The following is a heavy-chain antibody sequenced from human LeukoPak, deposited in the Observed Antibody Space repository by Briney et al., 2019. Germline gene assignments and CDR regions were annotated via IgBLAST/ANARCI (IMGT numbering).Heavy chain of an antibody. CDR2: IYYSGSS. Sequence: PSQTLSLTCTVSGGSISSGDSYWNWVRQPPGKGLEWIGYIYYSGSSYYTPSLTSRVTMSVDTSKNQFSLKLSSVTVTDTAVYYCARGVYDDLYYFGFWGQGTLVTVSS. CDR1: GGSISSGDSY. V-gene: IGHV4-30-4*01. D-gene: IGHD3-3*01. J-gene: IGHJ4*02. CDR3: ARGVYDDLYYFGF.